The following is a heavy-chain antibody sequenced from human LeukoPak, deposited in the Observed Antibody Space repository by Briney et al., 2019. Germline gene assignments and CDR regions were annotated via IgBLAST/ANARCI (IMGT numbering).Heavy chain of an antibody. V-gene: IGHV2-5*02. Sequence: SGPTLVKPTQTLTLACTFSGFSLSTSGVGVGWIRQPPGKALEWLALIYWDDDKRYSPSLKSRLTITKDTSKNQVVLTMTNMDPVDTATYYCAYTTTVASSTNWGQGTLVTVSS. D-gene: IGHD6-19*01. J-gene: IGHJ4*02. CDR3: AYTTTVASSTN. CDR1: GFSLSTSGVG. CDR2: IYWDDDK.